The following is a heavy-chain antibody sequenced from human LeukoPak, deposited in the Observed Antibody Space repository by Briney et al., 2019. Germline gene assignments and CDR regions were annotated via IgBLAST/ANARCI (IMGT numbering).Heavy chain of an antibody. CDR1: GYIFTSYW. CDR3: TRKGYAFDY. V-gene: IGHV5-51*01. Sequence: GESLKISCKVSGYIFTSYWFGWVRQMPGKGLEWMGIIYPGDSDTRYSPSFQGQVTISVDKSISTAYLQWSSLKASDTARYYCTRKGYAFDYWGQGTLVTVSS. J-gene: IGHJ4*02. CDR2: IYPGDSDT. D-gene: IGHD2-8*01.